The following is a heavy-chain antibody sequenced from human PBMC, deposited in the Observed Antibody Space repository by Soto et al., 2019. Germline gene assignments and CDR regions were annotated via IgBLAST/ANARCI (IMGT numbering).Heavy chain of an antibody. CDR3: ARTYYYDTNTTMFDP. J-gene: IGHJ5*02. V-gene: IGHV4-30-4*01. D-gene: IGHD3-22*01. CDR1: GGSITSVDYS. CDR2: FYHSGTT. Sequence: QVQLQESGPGVVKPSQTLSLTCTVSGGSITSVDYSWSWLRQSPGKGLEWIGYFYHSGTTHYNPSLARRVTISADTSKNQLSLRLSSATVADTAVYYCARTYYYDTNTTMFDPWGQGTLVTVSS.